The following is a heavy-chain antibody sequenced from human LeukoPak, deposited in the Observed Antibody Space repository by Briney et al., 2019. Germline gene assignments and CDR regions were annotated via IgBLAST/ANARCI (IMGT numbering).Heavy chain of an antibody. Sequence: GGSLRLSCAASGFTFSTYGMHWVRQVPGKGLEWVAFIRYDGSNKYYADSVKGRFTISRDNSKNTLYLQMNSLRAEDTAIYYCAKNGDRGAYCSGGSCYPYYYYYMDVWGKGTTVTVSS. CDR3: AKNGDRGAYCSGGSCYPYYYYYMDV. D-gene: IGHD2-15*01. V-gene: IGHV3-30*02. CDR2: IRYDGSNK. CDR1: GFTFSTYG. J-gene: IGHJ6*03.